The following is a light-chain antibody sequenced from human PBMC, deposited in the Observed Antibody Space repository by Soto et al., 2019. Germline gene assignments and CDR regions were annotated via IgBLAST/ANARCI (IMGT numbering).Light chain of an antibody. CDR2: DAS. CDR3: QQRSNWPIT. CDR1: QSVNTY. V-gene: IGKV3-11*01. J-gene: IGKJ5*01. Sequence: DIVMTQSPLSLPVTPGEPATLSCRASQSVNTYLVWYQQKPGQAPRLLIYDASNRATGIPARFSGSGSGTDFTLTISSLEPEDFAVYYCQQRSNWPITFGQGTRLEIK.